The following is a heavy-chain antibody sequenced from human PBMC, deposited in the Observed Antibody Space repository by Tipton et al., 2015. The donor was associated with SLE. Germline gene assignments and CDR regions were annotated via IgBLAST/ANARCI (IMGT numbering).Heavy chain of an antibody. J-gene: IGHJ6*02. CDR3: ARASPQDIVVVVAASQDFYYGLDV. CDR2: INNSGST. V-gene: IGHV4-34*01. D-gene: IGHD2-15*01. Sequence: TLSLTCAVYGGSFSGYYWSWIRQPPGKGLEWIGEINNSGSTNYNPSLKSRDTISVDTSKNQFSLKVNSVTAADAAVYYCARASPQDIVVVVAASQDFYYGLDVWGQGTTVTVSS. CDR1: GGSFSGYY.